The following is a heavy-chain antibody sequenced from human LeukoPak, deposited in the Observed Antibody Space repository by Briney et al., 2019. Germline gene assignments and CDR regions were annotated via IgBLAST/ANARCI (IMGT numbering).Heavy chain of an antibody. Sequence: GEFLKISCKGSGYSFTSYWIGWVRQMPGKGLEWMGIIYPGDSDTRYSPSFQGQVTISADKSISTAYLQWSSLKASDTAMYFCARREFWSGVYYFDYWGQGTLVTVSS. D-gene: IGHD3-3*01. J-gene: IGHJ4*02. CDR2: IYPGDSDT. CDR3: ARREFWSGVYYFDY. V-gene: IGHV5-51*01. CDR1: GYSFTSYW.